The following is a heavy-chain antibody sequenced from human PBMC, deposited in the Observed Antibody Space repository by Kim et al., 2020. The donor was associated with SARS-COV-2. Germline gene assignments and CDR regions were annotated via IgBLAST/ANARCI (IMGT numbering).Heavy chain of an antibody. Sequence: SVKVSCKASGGTFSSYAISWVRQAPGQGLEWMGGIIPIFGTANYAQKFQGRVTSTADESTSTAYMELSSLRSEDTAVYYCAREMSRRLGEFPDAFDIWGQGTMVTVSS. V-gene: IGHV1-69*13. J-gene: IGHJ3*02. CDR2: IIPIFGTA. CDR1: GGTFSSYA. D-gene: IGHD3-16*01. CDR3: AREMSRRLGEFPDAFDI.